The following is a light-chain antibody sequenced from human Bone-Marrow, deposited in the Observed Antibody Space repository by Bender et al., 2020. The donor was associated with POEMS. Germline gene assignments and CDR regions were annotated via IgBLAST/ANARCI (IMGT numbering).Light chain of an antibody. Sequence: SYVLTQSPSLSVAPGQTARITCGGNNIASLGVNWYRQTSGQAPVLVVFNNADRPSGIPERFSGSKSGNTATLTISRVEAGDEADYYCQVWETLGVHYVFGTGTKVTVL. J-gene: IGLJ1*01. CDR1: NIASLG. CDR3: QVWETLGVHYV. CDR2: NNA. V-gene: IGLV3-21*02.